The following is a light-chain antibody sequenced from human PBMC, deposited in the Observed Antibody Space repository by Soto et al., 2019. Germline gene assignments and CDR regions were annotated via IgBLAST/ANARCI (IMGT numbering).Light chain of an antibody. V-gene: IGKV4-1*01. CDR1: QSVLYSSNNKNY. CDR3: QQYYSTSYT. CDR2: WAS. Sequence: DIVMTQSPDSLAVSLGERATINCKSSQSVLYSSNNKNYLAWYQQKPGQPPKLLIYWASTRESGVPDRFIGSGSGIDFTLTISSLQAEDVAVYYCQQYYSTSYTFGQGTKLEIK. J-gene: IGKJ2*01.